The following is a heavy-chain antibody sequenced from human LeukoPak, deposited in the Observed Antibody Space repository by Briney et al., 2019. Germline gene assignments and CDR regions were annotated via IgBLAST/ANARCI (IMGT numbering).Heavy chain of an antibody. D-gene: IGHD5-24*01. J-gene: IGHJ5*02. Sequence: GASVKVSCKASGYNFINYGISWARQAPGQRPEWMGWISGYNGKATYAQKFQGRVTMTTDTSRSTAYLELRSLKSDDTAVYYCARDLQAGVSDPWGQGTLLTVSS. V-gene: IGHV1-18*01. CDR2: ISGYNGKA. CDR3: ARDLQAGVSDP. CDR1: GYNFINYG.